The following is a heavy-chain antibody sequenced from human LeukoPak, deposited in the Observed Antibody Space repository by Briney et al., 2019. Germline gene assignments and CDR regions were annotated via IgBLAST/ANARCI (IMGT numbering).Heavy chain of an antibody. V-gene: IGHV3-49*04. Sequence: PGRSLTLSCTASGCAFGDFAMNWVRQAPGKGLEWVGFIKTKLYGGTPEYAASVKGRFTISRDDSKAIAYLQMNSLKTEDTAVYYCTRDHRDDWNPGYYFDYWGQGTLVTVSS. CDR2: IKTKLYGGTP. J-gene: IGHJ4*02. CDR3: TRDHRDDWNPGYYFDY. CDR1: GCAFGDFA. D-gene: IGHD1-1*01.